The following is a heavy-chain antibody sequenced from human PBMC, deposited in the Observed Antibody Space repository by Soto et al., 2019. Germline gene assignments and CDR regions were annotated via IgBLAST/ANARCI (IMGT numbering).Heavy chain of an antibody. V-gene: IGHV1-69*12. J-gene: IGHJ4*02. CDR1: GGTFSSYA. CDR3: ARSIANYYDSRGYYYSTFDY. CDR2: IIPMFGTA. Sequence: QVQLVQSGAEVKKPGSSVKVSCKTSGGTFSSYAISWVRQAPGQGLEWMGGIIPMFGTANYAQKFQGRVTISADESTSTAYMELSSLRSEHTAVYYCARSIANYYDSRGYYYSTFDYWGQGTLVTVSS. D-gene: IGHD3-22*01.